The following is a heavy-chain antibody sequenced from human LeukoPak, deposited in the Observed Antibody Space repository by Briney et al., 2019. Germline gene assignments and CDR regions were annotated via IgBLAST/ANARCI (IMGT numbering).Heavy chain of an antibody. D-gene: IGHD6-19*01. CDR3: ARLVSSGYPVY. V-gene: IGHV4-39*01. CDR1: GGSISSSSYY. CDR2: IYYSGST. Sequence: TSETLSLTCTVSGGSISSSSYYWGWIRQPPGKGLEWIGSIYYSGSTYYNPSLKSRVTISVDTSKNQFSLKLSSVTAADTAVYYCARLVSSGYPVYRGQGTLVTVSS. J-gene: IGHJ4*02.